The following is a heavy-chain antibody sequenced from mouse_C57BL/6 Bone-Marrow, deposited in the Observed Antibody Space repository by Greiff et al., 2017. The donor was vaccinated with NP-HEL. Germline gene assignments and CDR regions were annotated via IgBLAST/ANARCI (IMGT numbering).Heavy chain of an antibody. V-gene: IGHV1-66*01. CDR3: ARSYYYGSSYSY. Sequence: QVQLKESGPELVKPGASVKISCKASGYSFTSYYIHWVKQRPGQGLEWIGWIYPGSGNTKYNEKFKGKATLTADTSSSTAYMQLSSLTSEDSAVDYCARSYYYGSSYSYWGQGTLVTVSA. CDR1: GYSFTSYY. D-gene: IGHD1-1*01. CDR2: IYPGSGNT. J-gene: IGHJ3*01.